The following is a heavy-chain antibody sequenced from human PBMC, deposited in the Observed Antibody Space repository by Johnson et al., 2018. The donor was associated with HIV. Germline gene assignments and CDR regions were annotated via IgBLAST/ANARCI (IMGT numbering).Heavy chain of an antibody. J-gene: IGHJ3*02. D-gene: IGHD2-21*01. V-gene: IGHV3-23*04. CDR3: AKDPSILWWEGAFDI. CDR1: GFTVSSNY. CDR2: ISWNSNNI. Sequence: VQLVESGGGLVQPGGSLRLSCAASGFTVSSNYMSWVRQAPGKGLEWVSGISWNSNNIAYADSVKGRFTISRDNSKNTLYLQMNSLRAEDTAVYYCAKDPSILWWEGAFDIWGQGTMVTVSS.